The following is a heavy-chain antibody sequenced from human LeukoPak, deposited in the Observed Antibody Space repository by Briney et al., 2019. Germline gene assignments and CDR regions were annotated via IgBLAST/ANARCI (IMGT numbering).Heavy chain of an antibody. Sequence: SETLSLTRAVSGGSISSGGYSWSWIRQPPGKGLEWIGYIYHSGSTYYNPSLKSRVTISVDRSKNQFSLKLSSVTAADTAVYYCARGAEWDSAFDIWGQGTMVTVSS. CDR3: ARGAEWDSAFDI. J-gene: IGHJ3*02. CDR1: GGSISSGGYS. V-gene: IGHV4-30-2*01. CDR2: IYHSGST. D-gene: IGHD1-26*01.